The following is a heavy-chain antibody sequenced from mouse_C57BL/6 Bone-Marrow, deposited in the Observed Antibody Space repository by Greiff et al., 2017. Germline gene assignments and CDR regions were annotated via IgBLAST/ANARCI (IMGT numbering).Heavy chain of an antibody. V-gene: IGHV2-9-1*01. J-gene: IGHJ2*01. CDR2: IWTGGGT. CDR3: ARKGPVGVPFDY. D-gene: IGHD1-1*01. Sequence: VKLVESGPGLVAPSQSLSITCTVSGFSLTSYAISWVRQPPGKGLEWLGVIWTGGGTHYTSALTSKLSLSKDNTKSQVFLKMNSLQTVDTARYYCARKGPVGVPFDYGGQGTTLTVSA. CDR1: GFSLTSYA.